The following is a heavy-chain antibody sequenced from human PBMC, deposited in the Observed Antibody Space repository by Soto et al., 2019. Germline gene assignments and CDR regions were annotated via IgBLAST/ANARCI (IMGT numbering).Heavy chain of an antibody. D-gene: IGHD7-27*01. Sequence: SETMSLTCSVSGDSISNLDYFWAWIRQPPGQALEYIGYIYKSATTYYNPSFESRVAISVDTSKSQFSLNVTSVTAADTAVYFCARGRYCLTGRCFPNWFDSWGQGTLVTVSS. CDR1: GDSISNLDYF. CDR2: IYKSATT. J-gene: IGHJ5*01. CDR3: ARGRYCLTGRCFPNWFDS. V-gene: IGHV4-30-4*01.